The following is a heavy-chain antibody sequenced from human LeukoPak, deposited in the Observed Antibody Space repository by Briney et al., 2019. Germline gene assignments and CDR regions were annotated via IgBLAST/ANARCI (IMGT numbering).Heavy chain of an antibody. CDR1: GFAVSSNY. CDR3: ARALGDAFDI. V-gene: IGHV3-53*01. CDR2: IYSGDST. Sequence: GGSLRLSCAASGFAVSSNYMSWVRQAPGKGLEWVSVIYSGDSTFYADSVKGRFTISRDNSKNTLYLQMNSLRAEDTAVYYCARALGDAFDIWGQGTMVTVSS. D-gene: IGHD3-16*01. J-gene: IGHJ3*02.